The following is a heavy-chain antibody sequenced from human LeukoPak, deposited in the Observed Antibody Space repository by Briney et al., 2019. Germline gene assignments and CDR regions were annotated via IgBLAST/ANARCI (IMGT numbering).Heavy chain of an antibody. CDR1: GGSFSGYY. CDR2: INHSGST. J-gene: IGHJ4*02. V-gene: IGHV4-34*01. Sequence: SETLSLTCAVYGGSFSGYYWSWIRQPPVKGLEWIGEINHSGSTNYNPSLKSRVTISVDTSKNQFTLKLSSVTAADTAVYYCARGRYGWLPFDYWGQGTLVTVSS. D-gene: IGHD3-16*01. CDR3: ARGRYGWLPFDY.